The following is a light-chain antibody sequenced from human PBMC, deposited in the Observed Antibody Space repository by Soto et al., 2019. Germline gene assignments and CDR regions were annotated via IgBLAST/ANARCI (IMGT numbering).Light chain of an antibody. CDR3: QQYGSSST. J-gene: IGKJ5*01. Sequence: VLTQSPVTLSLSPGERATLSCRASQSFRGLLAWYQQKPGQAPRLLIYGASTRATGIPARFSGSGSGTDFTLTISRLEPEDFAVYYCQQYGSSSTFGQGTRLEI. CDR1: QSFRGL. CDR2: GAS. V-gene: IGKV3-20*01.